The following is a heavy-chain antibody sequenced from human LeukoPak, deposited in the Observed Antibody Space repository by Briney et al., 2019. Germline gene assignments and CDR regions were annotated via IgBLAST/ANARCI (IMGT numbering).Heavy chain of an antibody. J-gene: IGHJ4*02. Sequence: GESLRISCKGSGYSFTSYWISWVRQMPGKGLEWMGRFDPSDSYTNYSPSLQGHVTISADKSISTAYLQWSSLKASDTAMYYCASLPRSSWYYFDYWGQGTLVTVSS. CDR3: ASLPRSSWYYFDY. CDR2: FDPSDSYT. CDR1: GYSFTSYW. V-gene: IGHV5-10-1*01. D-gene: IGHD6-13*01.